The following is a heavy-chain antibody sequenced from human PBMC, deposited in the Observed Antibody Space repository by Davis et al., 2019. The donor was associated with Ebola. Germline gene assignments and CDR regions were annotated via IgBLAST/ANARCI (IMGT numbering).Heavy chain of an antibody. Sequence: GESLKISCKASGYKFTSYWIAWVRQMPGKGLEWMAIIYPGDSDTRYSPSFQGQVTISADQSISTAYLQWNSLQASDTAVYYCARLYGPGHYLNWYFNLWGRGTLITVSS. CDR2: IYPGDSDT. CDR1: GYKFTSYW. CDR3: ARLYGPGHYLNWYFNL. V-gene: IGHV5-51*01. D-gene: IGHD3-10*01. J-gene: IGHJ2*01.